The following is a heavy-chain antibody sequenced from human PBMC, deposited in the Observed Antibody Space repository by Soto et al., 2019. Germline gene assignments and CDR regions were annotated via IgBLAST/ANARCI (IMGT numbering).Heavy chain of an antibody. CDR2: IWYDGSNK. CDR3: ARDRGFGGGHSLDGVFWFDP. CDR1: GFTFSSYG. V-gene: IGHV3-33*01. D-gene: IGHD3-10*01. J-gene: IGHJ5*02. Sequence: QVQLVESGGGVVQPGRSLRLSCAASGFTFSSYGMYWVRQAPGKGLEWVAVIWYDGSNKYYADSVQGRFTISRDNSKNTVYLQMKSLRAEDTAVYYCARDRGFGGGHSLDGVFWFDPWGQGTLVTVSS.